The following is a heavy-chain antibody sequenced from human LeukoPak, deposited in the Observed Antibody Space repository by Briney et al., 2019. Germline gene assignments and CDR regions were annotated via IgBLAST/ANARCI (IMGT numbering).Heavy chain of an antibody. CDR2: ISWNSGSI. Sequence: PGGSLRLSCAASGFTFDDYAMRWVRQAPGKGLEWVSGISWNSGSIGYADSVKGRFTISRDNAKTSLYLQMNSLRAEDTALYYCAKDNYDFWSGYYENGMDVWGQGTTVTVSS. V-gene: IGHV3-9*01. CDR3: AKDNYDFWSGYYENGMDV. J-gene: IGHJ6*02. CDR1: GFTFDDYA. D-gene: IGHD3-3*01.